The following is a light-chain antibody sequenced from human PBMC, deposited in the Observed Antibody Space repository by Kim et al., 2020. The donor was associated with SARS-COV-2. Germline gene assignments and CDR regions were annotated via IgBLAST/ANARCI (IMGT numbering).Light chain of an antibody. CDR1: QSVSNN. CDR3: QQYNDWLT. Sequence: SVSPGERATRSCRASQSVSNNLAWYQQKPGQVPRLLIYGASTRATGIPARFSGSGSGTEFTLTISSLQSEDFAVYYCQQYNDWLTFGGGTKVDIK. CDR2: GAS. V-gene: IGKV3-15*01. J-gene: IGKJ4*01.